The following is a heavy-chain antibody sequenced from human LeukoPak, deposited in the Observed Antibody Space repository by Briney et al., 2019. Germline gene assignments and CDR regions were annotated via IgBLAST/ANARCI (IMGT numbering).Heavy chain of an antibody. V-gene: IGHV1-46*04. CDR3: VREQRGGLSGSLGGLFASYYTYYYMDV. D-gene: IGHD1-26*01. CDR2: INPGDGAT. Sequence: ASVKVSCKASGFPFTMYYIHWVRQAPGQGFEWMGMINPGDGATTYAQRLRGRVTVTRDTSTTTVYMDMRGLRPEDTAVFFCVREQRGGLSGSLGGLFASYYTYYYMDVWGRGTTVAVSS. J-gene: IGHJ6*03. CDR1: GFPFTMYY.